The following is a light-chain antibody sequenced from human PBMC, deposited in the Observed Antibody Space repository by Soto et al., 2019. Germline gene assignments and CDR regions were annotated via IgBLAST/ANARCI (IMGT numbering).Light chain of an antibody. CDR2: AAS. CDR1: QSVSSNY. CDR3: QQYGSSGT. V-gene: IGKV3-20*01. J-gene: IGKJ1*01. Sequence: EIVLTQSPGTLSLSPGERATLSCRASQSVSSNYLAWYQQKPGQTPRLLIYAASGRATGIPDRFSGSGSGTDFTLTISRLEPEDFAVYYCQQYGSSGTFGQGTKVDIK.